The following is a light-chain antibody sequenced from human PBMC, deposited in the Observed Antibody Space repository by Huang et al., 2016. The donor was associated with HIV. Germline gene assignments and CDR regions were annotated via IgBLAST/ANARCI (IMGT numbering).Light chain of an antibody. J-gene: IGKJ2*01. Sequence: DIQMTQSPSTLSASVGDRVTITFRASQSISSWLAWYQQKPGKAPNLLIYKASSLESGVPSRFSGSGSGTEFTLTISSLQPDDFATYYCQHYNSYSPVYTFGQGTKVEIK. CDR3: QHYNSYSPVYT. CDR2: KAS. CDR1: QSISSW. V-gene: IGKV1-5*03.